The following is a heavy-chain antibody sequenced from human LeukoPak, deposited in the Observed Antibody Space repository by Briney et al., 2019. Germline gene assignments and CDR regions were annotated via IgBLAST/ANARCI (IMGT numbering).Heavy chain of an antibody. Sequence: GASVKVSCKASGGTFCSYAISWVRQAPGQGLEWMGGIIPIFGTANYAQKFQGRVTITADESTSTAYMELSSLRSEDTAVYYCAITIFGVVIITIDAFDIWGQGTMVTVYS. CDR2: IIPIFGTA. CDR3: AITIFGVVIITIDAFDI. V-gene: IGHV1-69*01. J-gene: IGHJ3*02. D-gene: IGHD3-3*01. CDR1: GGTFCSYA.